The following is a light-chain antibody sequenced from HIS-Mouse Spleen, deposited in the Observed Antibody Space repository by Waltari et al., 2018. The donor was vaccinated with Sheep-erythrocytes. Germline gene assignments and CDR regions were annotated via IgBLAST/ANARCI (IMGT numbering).Light chain of an antibody. CDR2: EVS. Sequence: QSALTQPASVSGSPGQSITISCTGTSSDVGGYNYVSWYQQPPGKAPKLMIYEVSNRPSGVSTRFSGSKSGNTASLTISGLQAEDEADYYCSSYTSSSTWVFGGGTKLTVL. V-gene: IGLV2-14*01. CDR1: SSDVGGYNY. CDR3: SSYTSSSTWV. J-gene: IGLJ3*02.